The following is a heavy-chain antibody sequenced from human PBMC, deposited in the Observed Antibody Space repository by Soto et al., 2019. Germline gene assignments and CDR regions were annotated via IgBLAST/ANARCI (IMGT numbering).Heavy chain of an antibody. D-gene: IGHD1-1*01. CDR1: GDSVSSKSAA. J-gene: IGHJ4*02. CDR2: TYYRSKWYN. Sequence: SQTLSLTCAISGDSVSSKSAAWNWIRHSPSRGLEWLGRTYYRSKWYNDYAVSMRSRITINPDTTKNQFSLQLNSATPEDTAVDYCATWRLHDRGQGTLV. V-gene: IGHV6-1*01. CDR3: ATWRLHD.